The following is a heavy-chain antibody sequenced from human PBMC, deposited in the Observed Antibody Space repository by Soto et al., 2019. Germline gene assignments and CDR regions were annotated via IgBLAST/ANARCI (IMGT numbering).Heavy chain of an antibody. Sequence: ASVKVSCKDSGYTLTSNDSDWVRQATGQGLEWMGWMNPNSGNTAYAEKFQGRVTMTRNTSISTAYMELSSLTSEDTAVYYCARPIPAASKPIFQHWGQGTLVTVSS. CDR3: ARPIPAASKPIFQH. D-gene: IGHD2-2*01. J-gene: IGHJ1*01. CDR1: GYTLTSND. CDR2: MNPNSGNT. V-gene: IGHV1-8*01.